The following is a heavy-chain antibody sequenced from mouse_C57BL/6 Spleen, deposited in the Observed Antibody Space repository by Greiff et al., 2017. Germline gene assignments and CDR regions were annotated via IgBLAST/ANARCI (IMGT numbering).Heavy chain of an antibody. V-gene: IGHV5-4*01. J-gene: IGHJ1*03. CDR2: LSDGGSST. Sequence: VMLVESGGGLVKPGGSLKLSCAASGFTFSSYALSWVRQTPEQRLAWVATLSDGGSSTYYPDNVKGRFTISRDNAKNNLYLQMSHLKSEDTAMYYCARDGFYWYFDVWGTGTTGTGSA. CDR1: GFTFSSYA. D-gene: IGHD2-2*01. CDR3: ARDGFYWYFDV.